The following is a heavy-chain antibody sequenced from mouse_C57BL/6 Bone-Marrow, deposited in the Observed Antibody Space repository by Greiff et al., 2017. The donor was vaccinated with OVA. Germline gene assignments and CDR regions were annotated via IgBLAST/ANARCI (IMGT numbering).Heavy chain of an antibody. D-gene: IGHD1-1*01. Sequence: QVQLQQPGAELVKPGASVKLSCKASGYTFTSYWMHWVKQRPGRGLEWIGRIDPNSGGTKYNEKFKSKATLTVDKPSSTAYMQLSSLTSEDSAVYYCARSDLITTVGEYYFDYWGQGTTLTVSS. CDR3: ARSDLITTVGEYYFDY. J-gene: IGHJ2*01. CDR1: GYTFTSYW. CDR2: IDPNSGGT. V-gene: IGHV1-72*01.